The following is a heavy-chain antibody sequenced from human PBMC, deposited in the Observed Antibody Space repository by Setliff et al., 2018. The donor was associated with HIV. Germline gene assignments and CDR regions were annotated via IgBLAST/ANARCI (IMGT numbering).Heavy chain of an antibody. CDR2: ISYGGRNK. CDR1: GFTFSDFG. V-gene: IGHV3-30*18. D-gene: IGHD3-10*01. CDR3: GKDYVADYYTPSGRDGAVDY. Sequence: GESLKISCAASGFTFSDFGMHWVRQAPGKGLEWVALISYGGRNKYYGDSVKGRFTISRDDSKSTLYLQMNSLRADDTAVYYCGKDYVADYYTPSGRDGAVDYWGQGSLVTVSS. J-gene: IGHJ4*02.